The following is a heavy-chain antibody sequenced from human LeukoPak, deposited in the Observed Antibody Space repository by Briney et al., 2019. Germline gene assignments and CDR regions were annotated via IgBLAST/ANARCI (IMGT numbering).Heavy chain of an antibody. CDR1: GYTFTSYG. CDR2: ISAHNGNT. Sequence: GASVKVSCKASGYTFTSYGISWVRQAPGQGLEWMGWISAHNGNTNYAQKLQGRVTMTTDTSTSTAYMELRNLRSDDTAVYYCARAGSRFLEWLLFSWFDPWGQGTLVTVSS. J-gene: IGHJ5*02. CDR3: ARAGSRFLEWLLFSWFDP. D-gene: IGHD3-3*01. V-gene: IGHV1-18*01.